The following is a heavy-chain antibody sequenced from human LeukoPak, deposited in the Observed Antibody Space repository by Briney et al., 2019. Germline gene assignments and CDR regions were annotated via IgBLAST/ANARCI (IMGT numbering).Heavy chain of an antibody. CDR2: ISSSGTTI. J-gene: IGHJ6*03. CDR3: ARRNYYYMDV. V-gene: IGHV3-48*03. Sequence: GGSLRLSCAASGFILSNYEMKWVRQAPGQGLEWVSYISSSGTTIYYADSVEGRFTISRDNAKNSLYLQMNSLRAEDTAVYYCARRNYYYMDVWGKGTTVTVSS. CDR1: GFILSNYE.